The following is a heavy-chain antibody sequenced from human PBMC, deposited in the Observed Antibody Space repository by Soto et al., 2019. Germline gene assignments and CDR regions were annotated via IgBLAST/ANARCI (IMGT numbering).Heavy chain of an antibody. D-gene: IGHD2-2*01. Sequence: ETLSLTCALYNASFSVYYWTWIRQPPGKGLEWIGEINHSGSSNYNPSLKSRVTISVDTSKNQFSLKLSSVTAADTAVYYCARDSTRRGACDVWGQGTMVTVSS. CDR3: ARDSTRRGACDV. V-gene: IGHV4-34*01. CDR1: NASFSVYY. CDR2: INHSGSS. J-gene: IGHJ3*01.